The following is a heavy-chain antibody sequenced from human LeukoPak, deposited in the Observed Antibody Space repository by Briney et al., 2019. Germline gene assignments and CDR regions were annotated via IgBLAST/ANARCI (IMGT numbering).Heavy chain of an antibody. CDR1: GGSISSSSYY. Sequence: SETLSLTCTVSGGSISSSSYYWGWIRQPPGKGLEWIGSIYYSGSTYYNPSLKSRVTISVDTSKNQFSLKLSSVTAADTAVYYCAREGGGNPITYWGQGTLVTVSS. V-gene: IGHV4-39*07. CDR2: IYYSGST. D-gene: IGHD1-20*01. CDR3: AREGGGNPITY. J-gene: IGHJ4*02.